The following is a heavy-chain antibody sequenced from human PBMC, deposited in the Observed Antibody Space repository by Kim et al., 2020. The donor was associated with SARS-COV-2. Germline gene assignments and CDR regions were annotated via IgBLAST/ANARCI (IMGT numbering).Heavy chain of an antibody. CDR3: GHMSWIQQTLAV. CDR1: GFSLSTSGVG. CDR2: IYWDDDK. D-gene: IGHD5-18*01. J-gene: IGHJ4*02. Sequence: SGPTLVNPTQTLTLTCTFSGFSLSTSGVGVGWIRQPPGKALEWLALIYWDDDKRYSPSLKSRLTITKDTSKNQVVLTMTNMDPVETATYYCGHMSWIQQTLAVWGPGTLVTVSS. V-gene: IGHV2-5*02.